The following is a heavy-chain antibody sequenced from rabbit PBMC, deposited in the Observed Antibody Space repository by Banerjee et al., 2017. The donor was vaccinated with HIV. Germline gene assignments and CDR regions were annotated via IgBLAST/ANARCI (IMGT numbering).Heavy chain of an antibody. V-gene: IGHV1S40*01. D-gene: IGHD6-1*01. CDR1: GFSFSSSYY. Sequence: QSLEESGGDLVKPGASLTLTCTASGFSFSSSYYMCWVRQAPGKGLEWIACIYAGSNGSTYYASWAKGRFTISKTSSTTVTLQMTSLTAADTATYFCASDGGAGDAYATGGWIYRLWGPGTLVTVS. CDR2: IYAGSNGST. CDR3: ASDGGAGDAYATGGWIYRL. J-gene: IGHJ4*01.